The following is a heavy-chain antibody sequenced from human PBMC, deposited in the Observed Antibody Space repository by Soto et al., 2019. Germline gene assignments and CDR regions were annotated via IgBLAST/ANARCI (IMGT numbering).Heavy chain of an antibody. CDR1: GFTFSTYS. D-gene: IGHD2-8*01. J-gene: IGHJ3*02. CDR3: ARDPTSDIVLMVYAMHDAFDI. Sequence: EAQLVESGGGLVQPGGSLRLSCAASGFTFSTYSMKWVRQTPGKGLEWVSYISSSSSTIYYADSVKGRFTISRDNAKNSLYLQMNSLRAEDTAVYYCARDPTSDIVLMVYAMHDAFDIWGRGTSVTVSS. CDR2: ISSSSSTI. V-gene: IGHV3-48*01.